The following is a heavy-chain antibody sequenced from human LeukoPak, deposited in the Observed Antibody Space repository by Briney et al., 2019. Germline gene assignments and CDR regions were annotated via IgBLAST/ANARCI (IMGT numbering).Heavy chain of an antibody. V-gene: IGHV1-69*13. CDR2: IIPIFGTA. Sequence: SVKVSCKASGGTFSSYAISWVRQAPGQGLELMGGIIPIFGTANYAQKFQGRVTITADESTSTAYMELSSLRSEDTAVYYCARGPYCSGGSCRLDYWGQGTLVTVSS. CDR1: GGTFSSYA. J-gene: IGHJ4*02. CDR3: ARGPYCSGGSCRLDY. D-gene: IGHD2-15*01.